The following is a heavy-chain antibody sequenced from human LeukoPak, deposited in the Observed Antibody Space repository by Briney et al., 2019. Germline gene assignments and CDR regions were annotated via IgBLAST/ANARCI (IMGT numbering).Heavy chain of an antibody. Sequence: SETLSLTCTVSGGSLSSYYWSWIRQPPGKGLEWIGYIYYSGSTNYNPSLKSRAPISLDTSKNQFSRKLSSVTAADTAVYYCARLMRWGQSYGMDVWGQGTTVTVCS. J-gene: IGHJ6*02. D-gene: IGHD7-27*01. V-gene: IGHV4-59*01. CDR3: ARLMRWGQSYGMDV. CDR1: GGSLSSYY. CDR2: IYYSGST.